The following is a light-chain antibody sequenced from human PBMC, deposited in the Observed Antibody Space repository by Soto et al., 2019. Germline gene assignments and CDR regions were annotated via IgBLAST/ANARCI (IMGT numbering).Light chain of an antibody. Sequence: EIVMTQSPATLSVSVGERATLSCRACHSVSSKLAWYQQKPGQAPRLLIYGASTRATDIPARFSGSGSGTEFTLTISSLQSEDFAVYYCQHYNDLPPQLTFGVGTQVEI. V-gene: IGKV3-15*01. CDR3: QHYNDLPPQLT. CDR1: HSVSSK. J-gene: IGKJ4*01. CDR2: GAS.